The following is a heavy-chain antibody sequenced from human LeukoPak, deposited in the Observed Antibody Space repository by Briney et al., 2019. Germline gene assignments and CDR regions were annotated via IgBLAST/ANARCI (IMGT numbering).Heavy chain of an antibody. J-gene: IGHJ4*02. CDR3: TTGPVNIGDDTVDY. CDR2: IKSKTDGGTT. CDR1: GFTFSKAW. Sequence: GGSLGLSCAASGFTFSKAWMSWVRQAPGRGLEWVGRIKSKTDGGTTDYAAPVKGRFTISRDDSKNTVYLQMNSLKTEDTAVYYCTTGPVNIGDDTVDYWGQGTLVTVSS. V-gene: IGHV3-15*01. D-gene: IGHD2/OR15-2a*01.